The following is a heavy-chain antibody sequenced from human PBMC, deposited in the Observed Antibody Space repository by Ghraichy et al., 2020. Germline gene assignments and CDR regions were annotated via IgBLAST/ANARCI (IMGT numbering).Heavy chain of an antibody. J-gene: IGHJ4*01. V-gene: IGHV3-7*03. CDR2: IKHDGSER. D-gene: IGHD5-12*01. Sequence: GGSLRLSCVASGFTFRSYWMTWVRQAPGKGLEWVANIKHDGSERYHADSVKGRFTISRDDAKNSVFLQMNSLRVDDTAVYYCARQGYGVPFDYWGHGTLVTVSP. CDR3: ARQGYGVPFDY. CDR1: GFTFRSYW.